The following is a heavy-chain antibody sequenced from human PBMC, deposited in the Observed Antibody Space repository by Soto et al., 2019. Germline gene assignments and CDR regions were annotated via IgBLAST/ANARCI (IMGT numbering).Heavy chain of an antibody. V-gene: IGHV5-51*01. CDR3: ARTRSFTLGFYYDGMDV. CDR2: IYPGDSDT. J-gene: IGHJ6*02. Sequence: GESLKISCQGSGYSFASYWIGWVRQMPGKDLEWMGIIYPGDSDTRYSPSFQGQLTISADKSLRTAYLQWTSLKASDTAVYYCARTRSFTLGFYYDGMDVWGQGTTATVSS. D-gene: IGHD6-6*01. CDR1: GYSFASYW.